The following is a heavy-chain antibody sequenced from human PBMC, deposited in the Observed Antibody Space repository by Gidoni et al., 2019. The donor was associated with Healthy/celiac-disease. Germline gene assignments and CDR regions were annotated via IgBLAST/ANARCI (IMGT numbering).Heavy chain of an antibody. CDR3: AKDQSWEPKVYYYYYMDV. V-gene: IGHV3-30*18. D-gene: IGHD1-26*01. Sequence: QVQLVESGGGVVQPGRSLRLPCAASGFPFSSYGMHWVRQAPGKGLEGVAVISYDGSNKYYADSVKGRLTISRDNSKNTLYLQMNSLRAEDTAVYYCAKDQSWEPKVYYYYYMDVWGKGTTVTVSS. J-gene: IGHJ6*03. CDR2: ISYDGSNK. CDR1: GFPFSSYG.